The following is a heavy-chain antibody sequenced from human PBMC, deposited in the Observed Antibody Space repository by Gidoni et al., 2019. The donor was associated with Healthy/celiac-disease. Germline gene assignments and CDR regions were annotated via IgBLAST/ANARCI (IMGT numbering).Heavy chain of an antibody. CDR3: AKALNYDSSGYYYY. D-gene: IGHD3-22*01. Sequence: EVQLLESGGGLVQPGGSLRLSCAASGFTFSSYAMSWVRQAPGKGLEWVSAISGSGGSTYYADSVKGRFTISRDNSKNTLYLQMTSLRAEDTAVYYCAKALNYDSSGYYYYWGQGTLVTVSS. V-gene: IGHV3-23*01. J-gene: IGHJ4*02. CDR1: GFTFSSYA. CDR2: ISGSGGST.